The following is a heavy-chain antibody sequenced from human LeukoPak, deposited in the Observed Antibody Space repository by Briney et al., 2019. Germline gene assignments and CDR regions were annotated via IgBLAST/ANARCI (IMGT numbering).Heavy chain of an antibody. V-gene: IGHV4-59*01. Sequence: SETLSLTCTVSGGSISSYYWSWIRQPPGKGLEWIGYIYYSGSTNYNPSLKSRVTISVDTSKNQFSLKLSSVTAADTAVYYCARGVAEYYYYYGMDVWGQGTTVTVSS. CDR2: IYYSGST. D-gene: IGHD6-19*01. J-gene: IGHJ6*02. CDR1: GGSISSYY. CDR3: ARGVAEYYYYYGMDV.